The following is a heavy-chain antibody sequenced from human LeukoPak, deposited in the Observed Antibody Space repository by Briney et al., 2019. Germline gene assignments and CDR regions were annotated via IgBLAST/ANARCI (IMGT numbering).Heavy chain of an antibody. CDR1: GFTFSSYS. Sequence: PGRSLRLSCAASGFTFSSYSMNWVRQAPGKGLEWVSSISSSSSYIYYADSVKGRFTITRDNAKNSLYLQMNSLRAEDTAVYYCARDSAALVDYWGQGTLVTVSS. D-gene: IGHD1-26*01. V-gene: IGHV3-21*01. CDR2: ISSSSSYI. CDR3: ARDSAALVDY. J-gene: IGHJ4*02.